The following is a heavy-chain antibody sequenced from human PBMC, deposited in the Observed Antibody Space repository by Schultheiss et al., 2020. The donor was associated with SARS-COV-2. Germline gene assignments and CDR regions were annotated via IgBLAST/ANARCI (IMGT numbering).Heavy chain of an antibody. CDR2: IKSKTDGGTT. Sequence: GESLKISCAASEFTFSDYYMSWVRQVPGKGLEWVGRIKSKTDGGTTDYAAPVKGRFTISRDDSKNTLYLQMNSLKTEDTGVYYCYTWRPGMDVWGQGTTVTVSS. V-gene: IGHV3-15*01. CDR1: EFTFSDYY. D-gene: IGHD3-3*01. J-gene: IGHJ6*02. CDR3: YTWRPGMDV.